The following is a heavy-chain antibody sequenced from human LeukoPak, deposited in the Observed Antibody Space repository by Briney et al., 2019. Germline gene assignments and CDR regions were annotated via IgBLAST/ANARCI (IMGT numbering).Heavy chain of an antibody. CDR2: VSGSGGST. D-gene: IGHD3-22*01. CDR1: GFSFGTYA. CDR3: TKGGVVSAFGY. V-gene: IGHV3-23*01. Sequence: PGGSLRLSCAASGFSFGTYAMTWVRQAPGKGLECVSTVSGSGGSTYYTDSVKGRFTISRDNPKNTLFLQMSSLRAEDTALYYCTKGGVVSAFGYWGQGVLVTVSS. J-gene: IGHJ4*02.